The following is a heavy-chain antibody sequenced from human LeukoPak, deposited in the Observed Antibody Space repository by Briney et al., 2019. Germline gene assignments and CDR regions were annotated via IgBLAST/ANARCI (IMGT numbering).Heavy chain of an antibody. CDR3: ARPIAVAARGWFDP. CDR1: GYTFTSYG. CDR2: ISAYNGNT. Sequence: ASVKVSCKASGYTFTSYGISWVRQAPGQGLEWMGWISAYNGNTNYAQKLQGRVTMTTDTSTSTAYMELRSLRSDDTAVYYCARPIAVAARGWFDPWGQGTLVTVSS. J-gene: IGHJ5*02. V-gene: IGHV1-18*01. D-gene: IGHD6-19*01.